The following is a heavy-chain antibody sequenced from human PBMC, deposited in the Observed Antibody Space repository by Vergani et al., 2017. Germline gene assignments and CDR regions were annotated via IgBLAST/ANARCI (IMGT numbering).Heavy chain of an antibody. D-gene: IGHD2-21*02. CDR3: ARDYCGGDCYSFYYYGMDV. V-gene: IGHV4-4*07. Sequence: QLQLQESGPGLVKPSETLSLTCTVSGGSISSYYWSWIRQPAGKGLEWIGRIYTSGSTNYNPSLKSRVTMSVDTSKNQFSLKLSSVTAADTAVYYCARDYCGGDCYSFYYYGMDVWGQGTTVTVSS. J-gene: IGHJ6*02. CDR2: IYTSGST. CDR1: GGSISSYY.